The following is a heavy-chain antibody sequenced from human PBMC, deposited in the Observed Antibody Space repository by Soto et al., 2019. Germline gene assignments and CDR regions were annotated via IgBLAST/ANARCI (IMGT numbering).Heavy chain of an antibody. Sequence: QVQLVQSGAEVKKPGSSVKVSCKASGGTFNTYSFGWLRQAPGQGLQWMGSIIPFIGAPNYAQNFQDRVTITADESTTTAYMELSGLKSGDTAVYFCARGGDSSSLRAFYSYGFDVWGQGTSVTVSS. V-gene: IGHV1-69*18. D-gene: IGHD6-6*01. CDR1: GGTFNTYS. J-gene: IGHJ6*02. CDR3: ARGGDSSSLRAFYSYGFDV. CDR2: IIPFIGAP.